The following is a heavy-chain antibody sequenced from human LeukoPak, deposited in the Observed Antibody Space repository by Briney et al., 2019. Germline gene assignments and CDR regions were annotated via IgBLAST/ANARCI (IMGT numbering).Heavy chain of an antibody. CDR3: ARGGYSSPRGWFDP. CDR1: GGTFSNYA. CDR2: INPSGGST. J-gene: IGHJ5*02. Sequence: ASVKVSCKASGGTFSNYAINWVRQAPGQGLEWMGIINPSGGSTTYPQKFQGRVTMTRDMSTSTVYMDLSSLRSEDTAVYYCARGGYSSPRGWFDPWGQGTLVTVSS. V-gene: IGHV1-46*01. D-gene: IGHD6-19*01.